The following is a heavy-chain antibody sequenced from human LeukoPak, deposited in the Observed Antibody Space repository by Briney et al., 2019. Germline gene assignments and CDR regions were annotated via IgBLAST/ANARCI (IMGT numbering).Heavy chain of an antibody. D-gene: IGHD6-19*01. CDR1: VYTFTSYV. V-gene: IGHV1-18*01. J-gene: IGHJ4*02. CDR3: ARARSYSSGWYWGMGYFDY. Sequence: ASVKVSCKASVYTFTSYVISWVRQAPGQGLEWMGWISAYNGNTNYAQKLQGRVTMTTDTSTSTAYMELRSVRSDDTAVYYCARARSYSSGWYWGMGYFDYWGQGTLVTVSS. CDR2: ISAYNGNT.